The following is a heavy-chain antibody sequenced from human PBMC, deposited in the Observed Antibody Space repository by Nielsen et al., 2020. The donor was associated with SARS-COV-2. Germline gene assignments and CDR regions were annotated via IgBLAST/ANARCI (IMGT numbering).Heavy chain of an antibody. J-gene: IGHJ2*01. CDR2: IYSGGAT. CDR3: ARDFHFRGELTSWYFDL. D-gene: IGHD3-16*02. Sequence: GESLKISCAASGFAVSSNYMSWVRQSPVKGLEWVSVIYSGGATHYADSVKGRFTISRDDSKNTVYLQMNSLRAEDTAVYYCARDFHFRGELTSWYFDLWGHGALVTASS. CDR1: GFAVSSNY. V-gene: IGHV3-53*01.